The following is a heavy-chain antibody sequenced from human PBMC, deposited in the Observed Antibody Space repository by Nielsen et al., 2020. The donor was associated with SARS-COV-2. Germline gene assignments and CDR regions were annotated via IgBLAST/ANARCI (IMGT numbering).Heavy chain of an antibody. D-gene: IGHD5-24*01. CDR3: ARAAGWGWLQAIPPEFDY. V-gene: IGHV4-59*01. J-gene: IGHJ4*02. CDR2: IYCSGST. CDR1: GGSISSYY. Sequence: SETLSLTCTDSGGSISSYYWSWIRQPPGKGLEWIGYIYCSGSTNYNPSLKSRVTISVDTSKNQFSLKLSSVTAADTAVYYCARAAGWGWLQAIPPEFDYWGQGTLVTVSS.